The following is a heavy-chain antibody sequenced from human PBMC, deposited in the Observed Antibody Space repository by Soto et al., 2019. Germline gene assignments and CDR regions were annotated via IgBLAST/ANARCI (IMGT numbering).Heavy chain of an antibody. CDR2: VHSGGNT. J-gene: IGHJ4*02. V-gene: IGHV3-53*05. Sequence: PGGSLRLSCAAAGFTVSNNYMSWVRQAPGKGLEWVSVVHSGGNTYYAESVKGRFTISRDNSRNTLYLQMNSLRAEDTAVYYCAKDIGQWVAVAGRGPYWGQGTLVTVSS. CDR1: GFTVSNNY. D-gene: IGHD6-19*01. CDR3: AKDIGQWVAVAGRGPY.